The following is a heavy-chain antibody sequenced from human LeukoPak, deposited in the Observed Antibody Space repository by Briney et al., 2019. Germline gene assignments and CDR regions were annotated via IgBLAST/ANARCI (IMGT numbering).Heavy chain of an antibody. CDR3: ARMTTVTPRAFDI. Sequence: GGPLRLSCAASGFTFSSYAMHWVRQATGKGLEWVAVISYDGSNKYYADSVKGRFTISRDNSKNTLYLQMNSLRAEDTALYYCARMTTVTPRAFDIWGQGTVVTVSS. V-gene: IGHV3-30-3*01. D-gene: IGHD4-17*01. J-gene: IGHJ3*02. CDR2: ISYDGSNK. CDR1: GFTFSSYA.